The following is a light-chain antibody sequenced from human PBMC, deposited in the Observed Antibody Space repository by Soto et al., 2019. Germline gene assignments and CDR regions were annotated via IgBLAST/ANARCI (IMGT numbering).Light chain of an antibody. CDR3: KQLNSYPLT. CDR1: QGISSY. J-gene: IGKJ4*01. CDR2: AAS. Sequence: DNQLTQSPSFLSASVGDRVTITCRASQGISSYLAWYQQKPGEARRLLIYAASTFQSGVPSRFSGSGSGTELPLTISSMQSEDFAAYYGKQLNSYPLTFGGGTKVEIK. V-gene: IGKV1-9*01.